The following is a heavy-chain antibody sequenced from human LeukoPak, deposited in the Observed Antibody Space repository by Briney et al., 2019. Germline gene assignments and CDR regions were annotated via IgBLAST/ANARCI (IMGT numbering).Heavy chain of an antibody. D-gene: IGHD3-16*02. CDR1: GFTFSSYS. J-gene: IGHJ4*02. CDR2: ISYDGSNK. V-gene: IGHV3-30*18. Sequence: GGSLRLSCAASGFTFSSYSMSWVRQAPGKGLEWVAVISYDGSNKYYADSVKGRFTISRDNSKNTLYLQMNSLRAEDTAVYYCAKADEITFGGVIVTPDYWGQGTLVTVSS. CDR3: AKADEITFGGVIVTPDY.